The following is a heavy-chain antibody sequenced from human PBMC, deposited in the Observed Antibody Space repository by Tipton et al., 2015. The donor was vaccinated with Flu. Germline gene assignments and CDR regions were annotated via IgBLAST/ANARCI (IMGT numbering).Heavy chain of an antibody. D-gene: IGHD3-22*01. CDR3: AREVRYYYDSSGYFPQYYFDY. CDR1: GGSISSGGYY. CDR2: IYTSGSA. J-gene: IGHJ4*02. Sequence: TLSLTCTVSGGSISSGGYYWSWIRQPAGEGLEWIGRIYTSGSANYNPSLRSRVTISADTSKNQFSLKLGSVTAAGTAVYYCAREVRYYYDSSGYFPQYYFDYWGQGTVVTVSS. V-gene: IGHV4-61*02.